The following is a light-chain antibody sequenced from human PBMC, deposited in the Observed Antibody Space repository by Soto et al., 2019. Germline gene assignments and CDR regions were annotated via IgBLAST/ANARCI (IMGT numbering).Light chain of an antibody. CDR1: QDISNY. Sequence: DIQMTQSPSSLSASVGDRVTITCQASQDISNYLNWYQQKPGKAPKLLIYDASNLETGVPSRCSGSGSGTDFTFTISSLQPEDIATYYCQQYDNLPRFGPGTKVDIK. J-gene: IGKJ3*01. CDR2: DAS. V-gene: IGKV1-33*01. CDR3: QQYDNLPR.